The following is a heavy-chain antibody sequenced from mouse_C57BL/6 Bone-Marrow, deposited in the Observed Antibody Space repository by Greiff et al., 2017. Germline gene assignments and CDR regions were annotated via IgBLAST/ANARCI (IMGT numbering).Heavy chain of an antibody. Sequence: EVQLVESGTVLARPGASVKMSCKTSGYTFTSYWMHWVKQRPGQGLEWIGAIYPGNSDTSYNQKFKGKAKLTAVTSANTAYMELSSLTNEDSAVYYCTRRDHYYGSYFDYWGQGTLVTVSA. J-gene: IGHJ3*01. CDR3: TRRDHYYGSYFDY. D-gene: IGHD1-1*01. CDR2: IYPGNSDT. V-gene: IGHV1-5*01. CDR1: GYTFTSYW.